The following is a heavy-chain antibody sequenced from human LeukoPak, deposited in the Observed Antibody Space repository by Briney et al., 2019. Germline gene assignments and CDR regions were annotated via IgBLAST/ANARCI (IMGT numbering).Heavy chain of an antibody. D-gene: IGHD3-3*01. V-gene: IGHV3-21*01. J-gene: IGHJ4*02. Sequence: GGSLRLSCAASGFTFSSYSMNWVRQAPGKGLEWVSSISSSSSYIYHADSVKGRFTISRDNAKNSLYLQMNSLRAEDTAVYYCASFTTRHDYWGQGTLVTVSS. CDR3: ASFTTRHDY. CDR1: GFTFSSYS. CDR2: ISSSSSYI.